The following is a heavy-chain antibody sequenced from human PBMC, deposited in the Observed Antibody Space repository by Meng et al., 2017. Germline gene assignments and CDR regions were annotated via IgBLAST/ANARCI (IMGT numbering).Heavy chain of an antibody. J-gene: IGHJ5*02. V-gene: IGHV4-34*01. CDR3: ARKFTMVRGIYNWFDP. Sequence: AHRKQGGALLFKPVPTLALPCAVYGGSFSGYYWSWIRQPPGKGLELIGEINHSGSTNYNPSLKSRVTISVDTSKNQFSLKLSSVTAADTAVYYCARKFTMVRGIYNWFDPWGQGTLVTVSS. CDR2: INHSGST. CDR1: GGSFSGYY. D-gene: IGHD3-10*01.